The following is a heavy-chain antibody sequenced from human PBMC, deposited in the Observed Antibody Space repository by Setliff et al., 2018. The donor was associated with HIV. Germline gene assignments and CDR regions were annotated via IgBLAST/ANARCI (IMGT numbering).Heavy chain of an antibody. V-gene: IGHV3-7*01. J-gene: IGHJ4*02. CDR2: INEDGRVT. Sequence: GSLRLSCAASGYTFNCCWMRWVRQAPGKGLEWVANINEDGRVTAYADSVKDRFTISRDNAKKSLYLQMNSLRVDDTAVYFCTSEYHSGGWGQGTLVTVSS. D-gene: IGHD1-26*01. CDR1: GYTFNCCW. CDR3: TSEYHSGG.